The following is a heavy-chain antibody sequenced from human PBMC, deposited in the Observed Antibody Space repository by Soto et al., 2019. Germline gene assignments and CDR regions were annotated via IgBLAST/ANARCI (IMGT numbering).Heavy chain of an antibody. J-gene: IGHJ3*02. CDR2: IYSGGNT. V-gene: IGHV3-53*01. CDR3: TRVSCSGGYSHAFDI. D-gene: IGHD2-15*01. CDR1: GLTVSSNV. Sequence: GGSMRLCCAASGLTVSSNVMSRVRQSTAKGLEWVSVIYSGGNTFYADSVKGRVTISSDTFENTLYLQMNSLRAEDTAMYYCTRVSCSGGYSHAFDIGGQGTLVTVSS.